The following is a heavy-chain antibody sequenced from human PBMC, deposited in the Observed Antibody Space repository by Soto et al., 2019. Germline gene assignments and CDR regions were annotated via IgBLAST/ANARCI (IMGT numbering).Heavy chain of an antibody. CDR2: IIPIFGTA. V-gene: IGHV1-69*01. CDR1: GGTFSSYA. D-gene: IGHD3-22*01. Sequence: QVQLVQSGAEVKKPGSSVKVSCKASGGTFSSYAISWVRQAPGQGLEWMGGIIPIFGTANYAQNFQGRVTITADESTSTDYMELSSLRSEDTAVYDCARSPGGYYDSSGYFAYWGQGTLVTVSS. CDR3: ARSPGGYYDSSGYFAY. J-gene: IGHJ4*02.